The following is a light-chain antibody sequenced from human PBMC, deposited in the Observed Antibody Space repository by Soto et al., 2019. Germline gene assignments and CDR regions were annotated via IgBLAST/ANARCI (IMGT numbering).Light chain of an antibody. CDR3: SSYTSSNTVV. V-gene: IGLV2-14*01. J-gene: IGLJ2*01. Sequence: QSVLTQPASVSGSPGQSITISCTGTSSDVGNYKYVSWYQQHPVKAPKLMIYGVSNRPSGVSNRFSGSKSGNTASLTISGLQAEDEADYYCSSYTSSNTVVFGGGTKLTVL. CDR1: SSDVGNYKY. CDR2: GVS.